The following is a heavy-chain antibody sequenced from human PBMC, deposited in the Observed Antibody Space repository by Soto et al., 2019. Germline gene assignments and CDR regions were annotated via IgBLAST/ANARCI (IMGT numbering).Heavy chain of an antibody. CDR3: ARSSGGVFGIIIEGSNWLAP. Sequence: GASVKVSCKASGLTYSSSAISWVRQAPGQGPEWMGGINPILGTPDYAPKFQGRVTIIADTSTSTVYMELRSLRSKDTAVYYCARSSGGVFGIIIEGSNWLAPWGQGSLVTVSS. D-gene: IGHD3-16*02. CDR2: INPILGTP. V-gene: IGHV1-69*10. CDR1: GLTYSSSA. J-gene: IGHJ5*02.